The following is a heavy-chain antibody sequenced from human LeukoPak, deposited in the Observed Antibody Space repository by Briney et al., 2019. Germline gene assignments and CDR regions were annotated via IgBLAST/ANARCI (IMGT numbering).Heavy chain of an antibody. J-gene: IGHJ5*02. CDR1: GGSISSGSYY. CDR3: ARGLSWSGYSDWFDP. Sequence: SETLSLTCTVSGGSISSGSYYWSWIRQPAGKGLEWIGRIYTSGSTNYNPSLKSRVTISVDTSKNQFSLKLSSVTAADTAVYYCARGLSWSGYSDWFDPWGQGTLVTVSS. D-gene: IGHD3-3*01. V-gene: IGHV4-61*02. CDR2: IYTSGST.